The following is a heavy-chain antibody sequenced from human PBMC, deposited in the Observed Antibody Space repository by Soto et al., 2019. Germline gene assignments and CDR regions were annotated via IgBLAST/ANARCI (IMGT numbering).Heavy chain of an antibody. CDR2: ISYDGSNK. Sequence: QVQAVESGGGVVQPGRSLRLSCVVSGFTFSSYAMHWVRQAPGKGLEWVAVISYDGSNKYYADSVKGRFTISRDNSKNTLYLQMNSLRSEDTAVYYCAKTARHSGSYLDYWGQGTLVTVSS. CDR3: AKTARHSGSYLDY. J-gene: IGHJ4*02. CDR1: GFTFSSYA. D-gene: IGHD1-26*01. V-gene: IGHV3-30*18.